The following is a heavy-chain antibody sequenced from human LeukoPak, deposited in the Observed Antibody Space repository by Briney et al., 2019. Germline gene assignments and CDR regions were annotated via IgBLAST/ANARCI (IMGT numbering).Heavy chain of an antibody. CDR3: ARAPLHSSSWFPFDY. D-gene: IGHD6-13*01. Sequence: GESLKISCKGSGYSFTSYWIGWVRQMPGKGLERMGIIYPGDSDTRSSPSFQGQVTISADKSISTAYLQWSSLKASDTAMYYCARAPLHSSSWFPFDYWGQGTLVTVSS. V-gene: IGHV5-51*01. J-gene: IGHJ4*02. CDR2: IYPGDSDT. CDR1: GYSFTSYW.